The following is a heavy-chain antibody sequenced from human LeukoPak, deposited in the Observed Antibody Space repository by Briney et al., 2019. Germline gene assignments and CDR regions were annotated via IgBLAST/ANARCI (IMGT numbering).Heavy chain of an antibody. D-gene: IGHD6-19*01. CDR1: GYSFTSYW. V-gene: IGHV5-51*01. J-gene: IGHJ6*02. Sequence: GESRKISCKGSGYSFTSYWIGWVRQMPGKGLEWMGIIYPGDSDTRYSPSFQGQVTISADKSISTAYLQWSSLKASDTAMYYCARHRVWGWSSYYGMDVWGQGTTVTVSS. CDR2: IYPGDSDT. CDR3: ARHRVWGWSSYYGMDV.